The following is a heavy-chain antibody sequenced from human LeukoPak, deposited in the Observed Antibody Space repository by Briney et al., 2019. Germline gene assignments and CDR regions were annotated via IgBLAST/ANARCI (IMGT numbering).Heavy chain of an antibody. D-gene: IGHD2-8*01. CDR3: ARTLTTILMAPGY. Sequence: GKSLRLSCVVSGFSFSSYGIHWVRQAPGKGLEWVAVIWNDGSNKYYADSVKGRFTISRDNSKNTLYLQMNSLRAEDTAVYYCARTLTTILMAPGYWGQGTLVTVPS. CDR2: IWNDGSNK. V-gene: IGHV3-33*01. J-gene: IGHJ4*02. CDR1: GFSFSSYG.